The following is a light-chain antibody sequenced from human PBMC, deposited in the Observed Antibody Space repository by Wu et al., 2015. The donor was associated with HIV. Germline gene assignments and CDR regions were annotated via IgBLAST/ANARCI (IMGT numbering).Light chain of an antibody. CDR1: QGISI. J-gene: IGKJ5*01. CDR3: QQLNSFPLT. CDR2: DAS. Sequence: AAXGXRVTITXRASQGISILAWYQPETXETPKVLIYDASTLQSGVSSRFSGSGSGADFTLTISGLQREDFAVYFCQQLNSFPLTFGQGSRLEI. V-gene: IGKV1-13*02.